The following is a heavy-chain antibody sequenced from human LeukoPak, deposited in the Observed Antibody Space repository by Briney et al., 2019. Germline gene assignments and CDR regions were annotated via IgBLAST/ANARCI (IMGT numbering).Heavy chain of an antibody. V-gene: IGHV3-23*01. J-gene: IGHJ4*01. CDR2: VTSRGGT. CDR1: GFILSSHG. D-gene: IGHD6-19*01. Sequence: PEGSLRLSCAASGFILSSHGMSWVRQAPGKRLEWVSTVTSRGGTDYTDSVKGRFIISRDNSKNTLLLQMNSLRAEDTAVYYCATTRPYGTTWAGAFEDWGQGTPVTVSS. CDR3: ATTRPYGTTWAGAFED.